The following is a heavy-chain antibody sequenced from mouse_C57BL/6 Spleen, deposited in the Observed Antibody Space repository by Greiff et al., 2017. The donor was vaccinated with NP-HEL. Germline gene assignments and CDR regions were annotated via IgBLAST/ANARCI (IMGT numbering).Heavy chain of an antibody. CDR2: IYPGSGST. J-gene: IGHJ3*01. CDR3: ARRDYGSSYVAY. Sequence: QVQLQQPGAELVKPGASVKMSCKASGYTFTSYWITWVKQRPGQGLEWIGDIYPGSGSTNYNEKFKSKATLTVDTSSSTAYMQLSSLTSEDSAVYYCARRDYGSSYVAYWGQGTLVTVSA. CDR1: GYTFTSYW. V-gene: IGHV1-55*01. D-gene: IGHD1-1*01.